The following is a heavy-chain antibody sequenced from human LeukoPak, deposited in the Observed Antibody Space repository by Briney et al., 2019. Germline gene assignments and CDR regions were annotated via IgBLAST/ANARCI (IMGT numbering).Heavy chain of an antibody. CDR3: AKDSDSYASDYCFAY. CDR2: LSYDGRNK. J-gene: IGHJ4*02. V-gene: IGHV3-30*18. Sequence: PGGSLRLSCAASGFTFSSDGMHWVRQAPGKGLQWLAVLSYDGRNKYYADSVKGRFTISRDNSKNTLYLQMNSLRAEDTAVYYCAKDSDSYASDYCFAYWGQGTLVTVSS. CDR1: GFTFSSDG. D-gene: IGHD5-18*01.